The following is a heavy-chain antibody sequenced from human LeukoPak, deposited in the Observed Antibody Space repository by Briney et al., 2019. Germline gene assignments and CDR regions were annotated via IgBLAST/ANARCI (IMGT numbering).Heavy chain of an antibody. CDR1: GYTFTSYD. J-gene: IGHJ6*02. D-gene: IGHD1-1*01. CDR3: ARGEGLTTGTTGYYYGMDV. Sequence: ASVKVSCEASGYTFTSYDINWVRQATGQGLEWMGWMNPNSGNTGYAQKFQDRVTMTRNTSISTAYMELSSLTSEDTAVYYCARGEGLTTGTTGYYYGMDVWGQGTTVTVSS. CDR2: MNPNSGNT. V-gene: IGHV1-8*01.